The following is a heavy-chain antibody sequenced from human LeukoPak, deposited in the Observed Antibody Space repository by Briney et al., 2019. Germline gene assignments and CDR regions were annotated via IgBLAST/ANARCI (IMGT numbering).Heavy chain of an antibody. D-gene: IGHD1-26*01. CDR2: IYSGGST. Sequence: GGSLRLSCAASGFTVSSNYMSWVRQAPGKGLEWVSVIYSGGSTYYADSVKGRFTISRDNSKNTLYLQMNSLTAEDTAVYYCARSVGATTDWFDPWGQGTQVIVSS. J-gene: IGHJ5*02. V-gene: IGHV3-53*01. CDR3: ARSVGATTDWFDP. CDR1: GFTVSSNY.